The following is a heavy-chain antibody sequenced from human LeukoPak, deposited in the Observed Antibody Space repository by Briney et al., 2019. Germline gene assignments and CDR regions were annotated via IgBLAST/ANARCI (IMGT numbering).Heavy chain of an antibody. CDR2: ISAYNGNT. V-gene: IGHV1-18*04. J-gene: IGHJ3*02. D-gene: IGHD3-3*01. CDR3: ASRMYYDFWSGQPRPSDAFDI. CDR1: GYTFTGYY. Sequence: GASVKVSCKASGYTFTGYYMHWVRQAPGQGLEWMGWISAYNGNTNYAQKLQGRVTMTTDTSTSTAYMELRSLRSDDTAVYYCASRMYYDFWSGQPRPSDAFDIWGQGTMVTVSS.